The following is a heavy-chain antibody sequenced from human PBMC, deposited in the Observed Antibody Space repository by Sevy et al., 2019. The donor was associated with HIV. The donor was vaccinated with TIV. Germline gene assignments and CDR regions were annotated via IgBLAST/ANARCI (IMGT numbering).Heavy chain of an antibody. Sequence: GGSLRLSCAASGFTFSSYAMSWVRQAPGKGLEWVSAISGSGGSTYYADSVKGRFTISRDNSKNMLYLQMNSLRAEDTAVYYCAKDLGYCSGGSCSTTFDYWGQGTLVTVSS. J-gene: IGHJ4*02. D-gene: IGHD2-15*01. CDR3: AKDLGYCSGGSCSTTFDY. V-gene: IGHV3-23*01. CDR2: ISGSGGST. CDR1: GFTFSSYA.